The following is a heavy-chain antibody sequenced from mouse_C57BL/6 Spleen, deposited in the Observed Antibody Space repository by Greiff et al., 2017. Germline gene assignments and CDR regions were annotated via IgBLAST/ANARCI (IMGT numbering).Heavy chain of an antibody. CDR2: ISNGGGST. Sequence: EVKVIESGGGLVQPGGSLKLSCAASGFTFSDYYMYWVRQTPEKRLEWVAYISNGGGSTYYPDTVKGRFTISRDNAKNTLYLQMSRLKSEDTAMYYCARRHYYGSIAMDYWGQGTSVTVSS. D-gene: IGHD1-1*01. CDR1: GFTFSDYY. CDR3: ARRHYYGSIAMDY. V-gene: IGHV5-12*01. J-gene: IGHJ4*01.